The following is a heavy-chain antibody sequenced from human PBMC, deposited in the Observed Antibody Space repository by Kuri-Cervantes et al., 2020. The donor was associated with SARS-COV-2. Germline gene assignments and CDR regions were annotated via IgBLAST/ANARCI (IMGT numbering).Heavy chain of an antibody. J-gene: IGHJ4*02. D-gene: IGHD3-22*01. CDR2: ISSSSSTI. V-gene: IGHV3-48*04. Sequence: GGSLRLSCAASGFTFSSYSMNWVRQAPGKGLEWVSYISSSSSTIYYADSVKGRFTTSRDNAKNSLYLQMNSLRAEDTAVYYCARDSSGYSWPIDYWGQGTLVTVSS. CDR1: GFTFSSYS. CDR3: ARDSSGYSWPIDY.